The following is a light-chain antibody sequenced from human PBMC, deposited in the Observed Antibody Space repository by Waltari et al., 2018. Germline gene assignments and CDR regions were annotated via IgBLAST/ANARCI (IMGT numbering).Light chain of an antibody. Sequence: DIVLTQSPGTLSLSPGDRATLSCRASQSVSDSRLAWYQQRPGQAPRLLIYGASNRATGIPDRFSGSGSATDFTLTISRLDPADFAVYYCLQYGGSPRTFGQGTKVEI. CDR2: GAS. V-gene: IGKV3-20*01. CDR1: QSVSDSR. CDR3: LQYGGSPRT. J-gene: IGKJ1*01.